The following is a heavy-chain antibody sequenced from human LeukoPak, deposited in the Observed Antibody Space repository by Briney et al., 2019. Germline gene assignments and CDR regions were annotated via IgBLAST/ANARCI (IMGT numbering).Heavy chain of an antibody. CDR3: AELGITMIGGG. CDR1: GFTFSSYE. J-gene: IGHJ6*04. CDR2: ISSSGSTI. V-gene: IGHV3-48*03. D-gene: IGHD3-10*02. Sequence: GGSLRLSCAPSGFTFSSYEMNGVRDAPGKGREWGSYISSSGSTIYYADSVKGRFTSSRDNAKNSLYLQMNSLRAEDTAVYYCAELGITMIGGGWGKGTTVTNSS.